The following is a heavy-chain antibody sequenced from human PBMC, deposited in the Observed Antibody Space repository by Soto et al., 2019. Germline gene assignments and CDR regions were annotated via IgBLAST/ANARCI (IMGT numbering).Heavy chain of an antibody. CDR2: ISYDGSNK. CDR1: GFTFSSYG. CDR3: AKNWGDYVSWFDP. D-gene: IGHD4-17*01. V-gene: IGHV3-30*18. Sequence: HPGGSLRLSCAASGFTFSSYGMHWVRQAPGKGLEWVAVISYDGSNKYYADSVKGRFTISRDNSKNTLYLQMNSLRAEDTAVYYCAKNWGDYVSWFDPWGQGTLVTVSS. J-gene: IGHJ5*02.